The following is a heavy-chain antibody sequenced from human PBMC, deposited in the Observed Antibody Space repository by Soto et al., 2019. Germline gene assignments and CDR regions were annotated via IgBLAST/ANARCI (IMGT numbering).Heavy chain of an antibody. CDR2: IHYTGNT. CDR3: AAGDYLNAFSSREIKWFDP. V-gene: IGHV4-59*01. D-gene: IGHD3-16*01. Sequence: PLETLSLTCTVSSGSISSYYWSWIRQPPGKGLEWIGYIHYTGNTNSNPSLKGRVTLSIDPSWNQFSLKLRSVTAADTAVYYCAAGDYLNAFSSREIKWFDPWGQGTLVTVSS. CDR1: SGSISSYY. J-gene: IGHJ5*02.